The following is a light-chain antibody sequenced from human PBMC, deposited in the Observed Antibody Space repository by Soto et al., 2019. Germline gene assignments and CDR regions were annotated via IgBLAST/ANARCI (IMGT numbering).Light chain of an antibody. J-gene: IGKJ3*01. V-gene: IGKV1D-12*01. Sequence: DVQMTQSPSSVSDSVGDRVTITCRARQDSSDWGGWYQQKPGKAPTRLVYHAATLQSGFPGRFSGSGSGSDFTLTSSTLQPEDFATYYCQQSASFPRTVGPGTKVD. CDR3: QQSASFPRT. CDR2: HAA. CDR1: QDSSDW.